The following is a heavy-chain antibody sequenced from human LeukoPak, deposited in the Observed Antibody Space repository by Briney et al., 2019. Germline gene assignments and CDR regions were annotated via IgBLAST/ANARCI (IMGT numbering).Heavy chain of an antibody. CDR2: IYYSGST. CDR1: GGSISSGGYY. J-gene: IGHJ4*02. D-gene: IGHD6-19*01. V-gene: IGHV4-31*03. CDR3: AFAVAGPFDY. Sequence: SETLSLTCTVSGGSISSGGYYWSWIRQHPGKGLEWIGYIYYSGSTYYNPSLKSRVTISVDTSKNQFSLKLSSVTAADTAVYYCAFAVAGPFDYWGQGTLVTVSS.